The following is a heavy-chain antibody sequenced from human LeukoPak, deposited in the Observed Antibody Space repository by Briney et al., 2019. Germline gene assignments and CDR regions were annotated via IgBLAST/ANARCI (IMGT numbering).Heavy chain of an antibody. J-gene: IGHJ3*02. CDR1: GDSVSSNSAA. D-gene: IGHD3-10*01. Sequence: SLTLSLTCAISGDSVSSNSAAWNWIRQSPSRGLEWLGRTYYRSKWYNDYAVSVKSRITINPDTSKNQFSLQLNSVTPEDTAVYYCARAGLYYYGSGSYYPAPHAFDIWGQGTMVTVSS. V-gene: IGHV6-1*01. CDR2: TYYRSKWYN. CDR3: ARAGLYYYGSGSYYPAPHAFDI.